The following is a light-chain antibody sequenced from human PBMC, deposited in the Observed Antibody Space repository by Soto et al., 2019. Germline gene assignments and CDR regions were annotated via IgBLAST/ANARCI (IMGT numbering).Light chain of an antibody. CDR3: QHYYNIPVS. V-gene: IGKV4-1*01. J-gene: IGKJ3*01. CDR1: QSLLYNSNNKTY. Sequence: DIVLTQAPDSLSASLGERATINCKSSQSLLYNSNNKTYLAWYQQKPGQPPRLLIYCASTRQSGVPERFSGSGTGTDFTLTINGLQAEDVAVYYCQHYYNIPVSFGPGTKVAIK. CDR2: CAS.